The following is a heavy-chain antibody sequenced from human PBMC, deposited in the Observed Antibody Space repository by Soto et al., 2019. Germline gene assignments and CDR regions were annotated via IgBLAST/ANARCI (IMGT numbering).Heavy chain of an antibody. CDR1: GGTFSSYG. D-gene: IGHD3-10*01. Sequence: ASVKVSCKASGGTFSSYGISWVRQAPGQGLEWMGWINPKSGGTLYAQKFQGRVTITQNTAIGTAYMELSSLRSEDTATYYCTRAYGAETFDFWGQGTRVTVSS. J-gene: IGHJ5*01. CDR3: TRAYGAETFDF. CDR2: INPKSGGT. V-gene: IGHV1-8*03.